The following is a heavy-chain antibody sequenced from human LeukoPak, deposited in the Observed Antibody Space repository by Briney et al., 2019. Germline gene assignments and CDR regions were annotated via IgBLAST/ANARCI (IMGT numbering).Heavy chain of an antibody. CDR1: GFTFSSYW. V-gene: IGHV3-7*01. CDR3: AKETYYQAALLDP. Sequence: PGGSLRLSCVASGFTFSSYWMSWVRQAPGKGLEWVANINQDGSQKYYVDSVKGRFTISRDNSKNTLYLQMNSLRAEDTAVYYCAKETYYQAALLDPWGQGTLVTVSS. D-gene: IGHD3-10*01. CDR2: INQDGSQK. J-gene: IGHJ5*02.